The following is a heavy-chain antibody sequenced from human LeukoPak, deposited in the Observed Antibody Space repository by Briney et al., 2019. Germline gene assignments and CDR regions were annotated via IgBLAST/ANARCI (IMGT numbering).Heavy chain of an antibody. Sequence: PSETLSLTCTVSGGSISSYYWSWIRQPPGKGLEWIGYIYYSGSTNYNPSLKSRVTISVDTSKNQFSLRLTSMTAADTAVYYCTRVGVRGARYHFDYWGQGTLVTVSS. CDR2: IYYSGST. CDR3: TRVGVRGARYHFDY. J-gene: IGHJ4*02. CDR1: GGSISSYY. D-gene: IGHD3-10*01. V-gene: IGHV4-59*08.